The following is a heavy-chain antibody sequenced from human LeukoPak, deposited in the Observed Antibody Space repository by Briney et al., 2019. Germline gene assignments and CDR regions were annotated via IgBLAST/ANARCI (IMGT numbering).Heavy chain of an antibody. CDR2: INPNSGGT. D-gene: IGHD4-17*01. CDR1: GCTFTGYY. CDR3: AVMTTVTTYEQDY. V-gene: IGHV1-2*02. Sequence: ASVKVSCKASGCTFTGYYMHWVRQAPGQGLEWMGWINPNSGGTNYAQKFQGRVTMTRDTSISTAYTELSRLRSDDTAVYYCAVMTTVTTYEQDYWGQGTLVTVSS. J-gene: IGHJ4*02.